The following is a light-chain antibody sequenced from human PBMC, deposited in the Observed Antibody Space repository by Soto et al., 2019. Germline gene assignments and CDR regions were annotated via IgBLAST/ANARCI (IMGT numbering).Light chain of an antibody. J-gene: IGLJ1*01. CDR1: STDVVTYNY. V-gene: IGLV2-11*01. Sequence: QSALTQPRSVSGSPGQSVTISCTGTSTDVVTYNYVSWYQQHPGKAPKVMMYDVSERPSGVPDRCSGSKSGNTASLTISGLQAEDESDYYCCSYAGSTRYVFGTGTKLTVL. CDR3: CSYAGSTRYV. CDR2: DVS.